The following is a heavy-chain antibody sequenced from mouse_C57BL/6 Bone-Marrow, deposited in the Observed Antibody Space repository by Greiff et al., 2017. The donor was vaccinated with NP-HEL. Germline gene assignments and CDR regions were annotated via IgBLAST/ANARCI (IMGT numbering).Heavy chain of an antibody. V-gene: IGHV1-64*01. CDR2: IHPNSGST. J-gene: IGHJ2*01. CDR3: ARRYYGSSYYYDG. D-gene: IGHD1-1*01. CDR1: GYTFTSYW. Sequence: QVQLQQPGAELVKPGASVKLSCKASGYTFTSYWMHWVKQRPGQGLEWIGMIHPNSGSTNYNEKFKSKATLTVDKSSSTAYMQLSSLTSEDSAVYDCARRYYGSSYYYDGGGQATTLTAAS.